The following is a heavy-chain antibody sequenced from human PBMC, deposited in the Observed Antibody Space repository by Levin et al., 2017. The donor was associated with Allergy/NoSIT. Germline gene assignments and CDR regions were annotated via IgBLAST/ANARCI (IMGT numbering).Heavy chain of an antibody. V-gene: IGHV3-30-3*01. CDR2: ILYNGGHS. CDR3: ARADPGYSYGYHYFDS. J-gene: IGHJ4*02. CDR1: GFRFSNYA. D-gene: IGHD5-18*01. Sequence: SCATSGFRFSNYAMHWVRQAPGKGLEWVAGILYNGGHSFYADAVKGRFTISRDNSQDTVYLHMNSLTTADTSVYYCARADPGYSYGYHYFDSWGQGTLVTVSS.